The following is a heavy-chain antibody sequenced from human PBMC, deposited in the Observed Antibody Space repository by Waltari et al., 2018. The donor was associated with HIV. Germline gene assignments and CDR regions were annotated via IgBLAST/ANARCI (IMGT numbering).Heavy chain of an antibody. V-gene: IGHV3-33*01. CDR1: GFTFSSYG. D-gene: IGHD2-15*01. J-gene: IGHJ4*02. CDR2: IWYDGSNK. CDR3: ARDEWKYCSGGSCYPDY. Sequence: QVQLVESGGGVVQPGRSLRLSCAASGFTFSSYGMHWVRQAPGKGLEWVAVIWYDGSNKYYADSVKGRFTISRDNSKNTLYLQMNSLRAEDTAVYYCARDEWKYCSGGSCYPDYWGQGTLVTVSS.